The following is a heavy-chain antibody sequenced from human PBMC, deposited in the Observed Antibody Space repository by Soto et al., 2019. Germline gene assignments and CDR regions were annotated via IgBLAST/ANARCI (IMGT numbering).Heavy chain of an antibody. CDR3: ARVWVGASIDGMDV. CDR2: INPNGGAT. D-gene: IGHD1-26*01. Sequence: ASVKVSCKASGYTFTGYYMHWVRQAPGQGLEWMGRINPNGGATNYAQKFQGRVTMTRYTSIKTAYMELSGLKSDDTAVYYCARVWVGASIDGMDVWGLGTTVTVYS. V-gene: IGHV1-2*06. J-gene: IGHJ6*02. CDR1: GYTFTGYY.